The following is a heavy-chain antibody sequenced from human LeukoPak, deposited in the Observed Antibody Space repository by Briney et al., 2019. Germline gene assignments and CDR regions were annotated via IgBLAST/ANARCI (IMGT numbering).Heavy chain of an antibody. D-gene: IGHD3-3*01. CDR2: IYHSGST. Sequence: SETLSLTCTVSGYSISSGYYWGWIRQPPGQGLEWIGSIYHSGSTYYNPSLKSRVTISVDTSKNQFSLKLSSVTAADTAVYYCARSGDFWSGYAYFDYWGQGTLVTVSS. J-gene: IGHJ4*02. V-gene: IGHV4-38-2*02. CDR3: ARSGDFWSGYAYFDY. CDR1: GYSISSGYY.